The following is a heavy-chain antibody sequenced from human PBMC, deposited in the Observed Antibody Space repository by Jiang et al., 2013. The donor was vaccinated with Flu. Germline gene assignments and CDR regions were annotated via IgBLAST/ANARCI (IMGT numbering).Heavy chain of an antibody. CDR3: ARRPGPYSSPWSN. CDR1: GGSFGGYY. CDR2: ISDIGST. Sequence: LLKPSETLSLTCTVYGGSFGGYYWAWIRQPPGKGLEWVGEISDIGSTIFNPSLKSRVTMSIDTSKNQFSLNLSSVTAADTAIYYCARRPGPYSSPWSNWGQGTLVTVSS. D-gene: IGHD6-13*01. J-gene: IGHJ4*02. V-gene: IGHV4-34*01.